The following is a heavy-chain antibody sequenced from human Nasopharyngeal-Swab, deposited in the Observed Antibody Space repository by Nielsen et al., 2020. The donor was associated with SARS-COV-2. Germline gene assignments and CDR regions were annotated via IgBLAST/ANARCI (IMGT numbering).Heavy chain of an antibody. D-gene: IGHD1-20*01. Sequence: WVRQAPGQGLEWMGIIYPSGGSTNYAQKFQGRVTMTRDTSTSTVYMELSSLRSEDTAVYYCARDPITGTTEAENPPFDYWGQGTLVTVSS. CDR3: ARDPITGTTEAENPPFDY. J-gene: IGHJ4*02. CDR2: IYPSGGST. V-gene: IGHV1-46*01.